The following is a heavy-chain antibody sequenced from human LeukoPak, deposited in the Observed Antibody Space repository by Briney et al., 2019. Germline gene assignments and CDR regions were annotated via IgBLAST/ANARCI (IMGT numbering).Heavy chain of an antibody. CDR2: IYSAGNT. CDR1: GFTVSNNY. V-gene: IGHV3-66*01. J-gene: IGHJ5*02. Sequence: GGSLRLSCAASGFTVSNNYMSWVRQAPGKGLEWVSVIYSAGNTYYADSVKGRFTISRDNSKNTLCLQMNSLRAEDTAVYYCAKSPGVVINNWFDPWGQGTLVTVSS. CDR3: AKSPGVVINNWFDP. D-gene: IGHD3-3*01.